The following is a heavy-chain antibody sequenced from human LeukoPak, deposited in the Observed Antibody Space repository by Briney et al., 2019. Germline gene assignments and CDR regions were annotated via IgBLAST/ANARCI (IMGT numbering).Heavy chain of an antibody. Sequence: GGSLRLSCAASGFTFDDYAMHWVRQVPGKGLEWVSSISWKSDAIDYADSVKGRFTISRDNAKNSLYLQMNSLRAEDTAVYYCARGYSYGASGFDYWGQGTLVTVSS. V-gene: IGHV3-9*01. CDR1: GFTFDDYA. J-gene: IGHJ4*02. D-gene: IGHD5-18*01. CDR2: ISWKSDAI. CDR3: ARGYSYGASGFDY.